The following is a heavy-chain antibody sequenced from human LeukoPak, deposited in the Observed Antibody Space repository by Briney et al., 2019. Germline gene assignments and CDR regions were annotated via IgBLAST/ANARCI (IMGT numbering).Heavy chain of an antibody. CDR2: IDSDDGST. J-gene: IGHJ4*02. CDR3: AKARSGITMVRGVIINAADFDY. CDR1: GFTFSRDW. D-gene: IGHD3-10*01. V-gene: IGHV3-74*01. Sequence: GGSLRLSCAASGFTFSRDWMHWVRQVPGKGLVWVSRIDSDDGSTSYADSVRGRFTISRDNSKNTLYLQMNSLRAEDTAVYYCAKARSGITMVRGVIINAADFDYWGQGTLVTVSS.